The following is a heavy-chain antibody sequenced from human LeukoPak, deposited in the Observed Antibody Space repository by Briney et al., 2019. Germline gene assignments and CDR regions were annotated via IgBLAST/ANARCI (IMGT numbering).Heavy chain of an antibody. D-gene: IGHD3-22*01. Sequence: PSETLSLTCTVSGGSISGYYWSWIRQPPGKGLEWIGYSYSSGSTNYNPSLKSRVTISVDTSKNQFSLKLSSVTAADTAVYYCARHRKDYDSSGSLIYYYGMDVWGKGTTVTVSS. V-gene: IGHV4-59*08. CDR2: SYSSGST. CDR1: GGSISGYY. J-gene: IGHJ6*04. CDR3: ARHRKDYDSSGSLIYYYGMDV.